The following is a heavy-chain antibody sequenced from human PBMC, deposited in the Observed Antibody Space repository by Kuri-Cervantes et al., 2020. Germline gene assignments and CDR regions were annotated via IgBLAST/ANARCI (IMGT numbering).Heavy chain of an antibody. Sequence: SETLSLTCTVSGGSISSGGYYWSWIRQHPGKGLEWIGYIYYSGSTYYNPSLKSLVTISVDTSKNQFSLKLSSVTAADTAVYYCARRGIAAAAPFDYWGQGTLVTVSS. J-gene: IGHJ4*02. V-gene: IGHV4-31*01. CDR1: GGSISSGGYY. CDR2: IYYSGST. D-gene: IGHD6-13*01. CDR3: ARRGIAAAAPFDY.